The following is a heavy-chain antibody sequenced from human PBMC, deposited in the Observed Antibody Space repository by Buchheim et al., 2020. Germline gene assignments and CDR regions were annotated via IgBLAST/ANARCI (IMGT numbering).Heavy chain of an antibody. V-gene: IGHV4-39*02. CDR2: IKDSGST. CDR1: GGSIGSATYY. D-gene: IGHD3-10*01. Sequence: QLQLQESGPGLVRPSETLSLTCSVSGGSIGSATYYWGWFRQSPGKGLEWIGSIKDSGSTFYNPSLTSRVAISADTSNAQFSLNLNSVTAADTAVYYCARDFGYWGQGIL. J-gene: IGHJ4*02. CDR3: ARDFGY.